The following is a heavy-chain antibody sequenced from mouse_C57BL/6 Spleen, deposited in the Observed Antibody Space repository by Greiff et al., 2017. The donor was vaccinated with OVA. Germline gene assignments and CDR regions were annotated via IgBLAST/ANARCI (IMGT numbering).Heavy chain of an antibody. J-gene: IGHJ2*01. Sequence: QVQLQQPGAELVRPGSSVKLSCKASGYTFTSYWMDWVKQRPGQGLEWIGNIYPSDSETHYNQKFKDKATLTVDKSSSTAYMQLSSLTSEDSAVYYCARAFITSIDYWGQGTTLTVSS. CDR1: GYTFTSYW. D-gene: IGHD1-1*01. CDR3: ARAFITSIDY. V-gene: IGHV1-61*01. CDR2: IYPSDSET.